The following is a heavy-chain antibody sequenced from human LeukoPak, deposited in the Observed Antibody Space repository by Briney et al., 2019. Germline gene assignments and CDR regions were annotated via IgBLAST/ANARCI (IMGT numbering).Heavy chain of an antibody. CDR1: GFTFDDEDYG. Sequence: GGSLRLSCAASGFTFDDEDYGMSWVRQAPGKGLEWVSGINWNGGTTGYADSVKGRFTISRDNAKNSLYLQMNSLRAEDTAVYYCAKEIWPTVTTPGRTYFDYWGQGALVTASS. J-gene: IGHJ4*02. CDR3: AKEIWPTVTTPGRTYFDY. CDR2: INWNGGTT. V-gene: IGHV3-20*04. D-gene: IGHD4-17*01.